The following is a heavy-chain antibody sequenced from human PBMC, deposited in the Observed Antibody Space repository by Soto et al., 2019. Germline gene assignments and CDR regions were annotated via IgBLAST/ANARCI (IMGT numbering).Heavy chain of an antibody. J-gene: IGHJ4*02. Sequence: PSETLSLTCTVSGGSISSSSYYWGWIRQPPGKGLEWIGSIYYSGSTYYNPSLKSRVTISVDTSKNQFSLRLSSVTAADTAVYYCARPGVCSGGSCYSGALDYWDQGTLVTVS. V-gene: IGHV4-39*01. CDR2: IYYSGST. CDR3: ARPGVCSGGSCYSGALDY. D-gene: IGHD2-15*01. CDR1: GGSISSSSYY.